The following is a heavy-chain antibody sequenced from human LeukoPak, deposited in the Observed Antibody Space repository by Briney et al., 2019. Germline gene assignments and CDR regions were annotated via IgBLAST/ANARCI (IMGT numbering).Heavy chain of an antibody. J-gene: IGHJ6*04. V-gene: IGHV4-31*03. CDR3: ASGDCSSTSCYGNYYGMDV. CDR2: IYCSGST. CDR1: GGSISSGGYY. D-gene: IGHD2-2*01. Sequence: SQTLSLTCTVSGGSISSGGYYWSWIRQHPGKGLEWIGYIYCSGSTYYNPSLKSRVTISVDTSKNQFSLKLSSVTAADTAVYYCASGDCSSTSCYGNYYGMDVWGKGTTVTVSS.